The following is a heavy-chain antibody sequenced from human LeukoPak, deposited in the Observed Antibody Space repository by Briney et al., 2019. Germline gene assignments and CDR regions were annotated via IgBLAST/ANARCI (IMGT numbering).Heavy chain of an antibody. CDR3: AKERGYAGYDILTGYYPTHYFDY. D-gene: IGHD3-9*01. V-gene: IGHV3-9*01. CDR1: GFTFDDYA. CDR2: ISWNSGSI. Sequence: AGGSLRLSCAASGFTFDDYAMHWVRQAPGKGLEWVSGISWNSGSIGYADSVKGRFTISRDNAKNSLYLQMNSLRAEDTALYYCAKERGYAGYDILTGYYPTHYFDYWGQGTLVTVSS. J-gene: IGHJ4*02.